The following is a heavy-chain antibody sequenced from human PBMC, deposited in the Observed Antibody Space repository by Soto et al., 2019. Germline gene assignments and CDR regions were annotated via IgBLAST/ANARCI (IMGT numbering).Heavy chain of an antibody. CDR1: GVTFSSYG. D-gene: IGHD5-18*01. Sequence: GGSLKLSCASSGVTFSSYGVHWVRQAPGKGLEWVAVISYDGSNKYYADSVKGRFTISRDNSKNTLYLQMNSLRAEDTAVYYCAKDFGPPAVAAIQDDAFDIWGQGTMVTVSS. J-gene: IGHJ3*02. CDR2: ISYDGSNK. CDR3: AKDFGPPAVAAIQDDAFDI. V-gene: IGHV3-30*18.